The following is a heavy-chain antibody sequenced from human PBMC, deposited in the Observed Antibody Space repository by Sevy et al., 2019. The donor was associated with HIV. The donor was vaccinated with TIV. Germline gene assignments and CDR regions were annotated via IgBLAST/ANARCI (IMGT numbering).Heavy chain of an antibody. D-gene: IGHD3-22*01. CDR2: ISWDDDK. V-gene: IGHV2-5*02. CDR3: AHRPADSSGYPIFDF. Sequence: SGPTLVKPTQTLTLTCTFSGFSLITTGVAVGWIRQPPGKALECLALISWDDDKRYSPSLRSRLTITEDTSKNQVVLTMTNMDPVDTATYYCAHRPADSSGYPIFDFWGQGTLVTVSS. J-gene: IGHJ4*02. CDR1: GFSLITTGVA.